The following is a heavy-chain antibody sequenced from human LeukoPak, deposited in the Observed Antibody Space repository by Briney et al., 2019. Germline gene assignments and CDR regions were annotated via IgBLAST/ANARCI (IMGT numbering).Heavy chain of an antibody. CDR1: EFTFSNFW. V-gene: IGHV3-7*01. D-gene: IGHD1-1*01. Sequence: GGSLRLSCAASEFTFSNFWMNWVRQAPGKGLEWVANIKGDGSKNHYVDSVKGRFTISRDNAKKPLYLQMDNVRAEDTALYYCARDGSATGSFDYWGQGILVTVSS. CDR2: IKGDGSKN. CDR3: ARDGSATGSFDY. J-gene: IGHJ4*02.